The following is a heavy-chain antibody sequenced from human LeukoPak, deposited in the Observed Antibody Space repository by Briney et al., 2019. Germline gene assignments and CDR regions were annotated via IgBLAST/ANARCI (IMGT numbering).Heavy chain of an antibody. Sequence: SETLSLTCTVSGGSISSYYWSWIRQPPGKGLEWIGYIYYSGSTNYNPSLKSRVTISVDTSKNQFSLKLSSVIAADTAVYYCARTLRFLEWFHGGDYYYYMDVWGKGTTVTVSS. CDR1: GGSISSYY. V-gene: IGHV4-59*01. J-gene: IGHJ6*03. CDR2: IYYSGST. D-gene: IGHD3-3*01. CDR3: ARTLRFLEWFHGGDYYYYMDV.